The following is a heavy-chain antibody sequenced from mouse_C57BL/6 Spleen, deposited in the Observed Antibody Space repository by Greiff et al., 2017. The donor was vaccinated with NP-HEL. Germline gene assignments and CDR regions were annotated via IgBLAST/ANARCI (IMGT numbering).Heavy chain of an antibody. CDR1: GYTFTSYT. V-gene: IGHV1-4*01. D-gene: IGHD6-1*01. CDR3: ARCLPYYFGY. CDR2: INPSSGYT. Sequence: QVQLQQSGAELARPGASVKMSCKASGYTFTSYTMHWVKQRPGQGLEWIGYINPSSGYTKYNQKFKDKATLTADKSSSTADMQLSSLTSEDSAVYYCARCLPYYFGYWGQGTTLTVSS. J-gene: IGHJ2*01.